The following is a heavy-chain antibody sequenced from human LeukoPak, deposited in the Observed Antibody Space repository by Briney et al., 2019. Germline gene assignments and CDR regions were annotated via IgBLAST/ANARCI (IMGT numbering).Heavy chain of an antibody. Sequence: ASVKVSYKASGYTFTGYYMHAVRQSPGQGLQYMGWINPNSRGTNYAQKFQGRVTMTRDTSISTAYMELSRLRSDDTAVYFFFFKQKTAYEILTGYYRDTYYYYGMDVWGQGTTVTVSS. CDR3: FFKQKTAYEILTGYYRDTYYYYGMDV. J-gene: IGHJ6*02. CDR1: GYTFTGYY. CDR2: INPNSRGT. V-gene: IGHV1-2*02. D-gene: IGHD3-9*01.